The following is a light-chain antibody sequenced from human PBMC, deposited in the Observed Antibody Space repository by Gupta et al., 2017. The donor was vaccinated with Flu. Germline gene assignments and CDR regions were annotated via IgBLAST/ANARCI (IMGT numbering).Light chain of an antibody. V-gene: IGLV1-47*01. J-gene: IGLJ3*02. CDR3: GEWDDILSGV. CDR2: GNN. CDR1: SSKIGSTT. Sequence: QRVTIAGHGRSSKIGSTTVYWYQQLPGTAPILLSTGNNPRPSGVPNRFSRAESGTSGSLAIGGLRSEDEAYYDCGEWDDILSGVFGGGTKLTVL.